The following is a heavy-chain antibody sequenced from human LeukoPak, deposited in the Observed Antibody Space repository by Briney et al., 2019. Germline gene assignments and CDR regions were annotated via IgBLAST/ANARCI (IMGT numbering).Heavy chain of an antibody. J-gene: IGHJ4*02. CDR2: ISGSRDVT. CDR1: GFTFSSYA. D-gene: IGHD2-21*02. Sequence: PGGSLRLSCAGSGFTFSSYAMNWVRQAPGKGLEWVSTISGSRDVTYYADSVKGRFTISRDNSKNTLSLQMNSLRAEDTALYYCARKRGVTGDYFGYWGQGTLVTVSS. V-gene: IGHV3-23*01. CDR3: ARKRGVTGDYFGY.